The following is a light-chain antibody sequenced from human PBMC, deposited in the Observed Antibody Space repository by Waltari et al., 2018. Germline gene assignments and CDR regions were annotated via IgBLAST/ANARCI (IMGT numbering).Light chain of an antibody. V-gene: IGKV3-11*01. Sequence: DIVLTQSPAILSLSPGERASLSCRASQSVTNYLAWYQQKPGQAPRLLIYDTSNRATGIPARFSGSGFGTDVTLTISSLEPEDFAVYECQQRRDWPLTFGVGTKVEIK. CDR3: QQRRDWPLT. CDR1: QSVTNY. J-gene: IGKJ4*01. CDR2: DTS.